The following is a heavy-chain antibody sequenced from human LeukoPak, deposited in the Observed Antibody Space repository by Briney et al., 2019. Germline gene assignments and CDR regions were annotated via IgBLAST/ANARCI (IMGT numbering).Heavy chain of an antibody. J-gene: IGHJ4*02. D-gene: IGHD3-9*01. CDR3: ARDGDFRYFDY. CDR2: INWNGGST. Sequence: GSLRLSCAASGFSFDDYGMSWVRQAPGKGLEWVSGINWNGGSTGYADSVKGRFTISRDNAKNSLYLQLSSLRAEDTAVYYCARDGDFRYFDYWGQGTLVTVSP. V-gene: IGHV3-20*04. CDR1: GFSFDDYG.